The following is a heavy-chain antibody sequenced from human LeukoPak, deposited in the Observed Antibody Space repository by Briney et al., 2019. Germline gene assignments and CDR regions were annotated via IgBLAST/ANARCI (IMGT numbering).Heavy chain of an antibody. V-gene: IGHV3-7*01. CDR2: IKQAGSEN. CDR1: GFTFSDYY. CDR3: ARDDGYYYYDRSGFSAY. J-gene: IGHJ4*02. Sequence: PGGSLRLSCAASGFTFSDYYMSWIRQAPGKGLEWVANIKQAGSENSYVDSVKGRFTISRDNAKNSLYLQINSLRAEDTAVYYCARDDGYYYYDRSGFSAYWGQGTLVTVSS. D-gene: IGHD3-22*01.